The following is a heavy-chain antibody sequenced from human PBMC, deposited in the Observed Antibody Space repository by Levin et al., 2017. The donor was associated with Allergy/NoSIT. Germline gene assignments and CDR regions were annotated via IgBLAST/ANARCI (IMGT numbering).Heavy chain of an antibody. CDR2: ISYDDSDK. CDR1: GFKFRNYG. J-gene: IGHJ4*02. Sequence: LSLTCAASGFKFRNYGMHWVRQAPGKGLEWVAVISYDDSDKYYVDSVKGRFTISKDNSKNTLYLQMNSLRVEDTAVYYCARPKSGYYGDFDYWGQGTLVTVSS. CDR3: ARPKSGYYGDFDY. D-gene: IGHD3-22*01. V-gene: IGHV3-30*03.